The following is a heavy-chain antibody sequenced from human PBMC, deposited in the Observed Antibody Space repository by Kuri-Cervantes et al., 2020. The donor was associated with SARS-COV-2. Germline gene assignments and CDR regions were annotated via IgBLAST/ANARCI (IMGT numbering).Heavy chain of an antibody. CDR2: LDTSGST. D-gene: IGHD3-22*01. V-gene: IGHV4-61*09. J-gene: IGHJ4*02. CDR1: GVSVSGGSYY. CDR3: VSTYYYDSSGYYYLDY. Sequence: LRLSCAVSGVSVSGGSYYWSWIRQAAGKGLEWIGHLDTSGSTTYNPSLKSRVTISLDTSKNQVSLRLTSATAADTAVYYCVSTYYYDSSGYYYLDYWGQGTLVTVSS.